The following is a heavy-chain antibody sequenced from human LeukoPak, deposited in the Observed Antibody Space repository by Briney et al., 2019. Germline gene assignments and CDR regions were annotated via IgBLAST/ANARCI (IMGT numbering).Heavy chain of an antibody. Sequence: SETLSLTCTVSGYSISSNYYWGWIRQPPGKGLEWIGSIYHSGSTYYNPSLKSRVTISVDTSKNQFSLKLSSVTAADTAVYYCASSLLTMIVVGFQHWGQGTLVTVSS. D-gene: IGHD3-22*01. CDR1: GYSISSNYY. V-gene: IGHV4-38-2*02. J-gene: IGHJ1*01. CDR2: IYHSGST. CDR3: ASSLLTMIVVGFQH.